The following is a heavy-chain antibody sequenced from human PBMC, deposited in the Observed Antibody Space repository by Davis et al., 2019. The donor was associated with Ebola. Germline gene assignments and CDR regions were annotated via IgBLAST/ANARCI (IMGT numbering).Heavy chain of an antibody. V-gene: IGHV5-51*01. CDR3: ASHGGGCSSTSCYYYYYYGMDV. CDR1: GYSFTSYW. Sequence: GESLKISCQGSGYSFTSYWIGWVRQMPGKGLEWMVIIYPGDSDTRYSPSFQGQVTISADKSISTAYLQWSSLKASDTAMYSCASHGGGCSSTSCYYYYYYGMDVWGQGTTVTVSS. CDR2: IYPGDSDT. J-gene: IGHJ6*02. D-gene: IGHD2-2*01.